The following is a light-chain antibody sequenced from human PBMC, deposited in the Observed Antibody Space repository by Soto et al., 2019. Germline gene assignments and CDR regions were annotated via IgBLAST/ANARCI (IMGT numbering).Light chain of an antibody. J-gene: IGKJ1*01. V-gene: IGKV3-20*01. Sequence: EIVLTQSPGTLSLSPGERATLSCRASQSVNRNYLAWYQQKPGQAPRLLINGASSRATGIPDRFSGSGSGTDFTLTISRLEPEEFAVYYCQQYGSSPGTFGQGTKVEIK. CDR1: QSVNRNY. CDR2: GAS. CDR3: QQYGSSPGT.